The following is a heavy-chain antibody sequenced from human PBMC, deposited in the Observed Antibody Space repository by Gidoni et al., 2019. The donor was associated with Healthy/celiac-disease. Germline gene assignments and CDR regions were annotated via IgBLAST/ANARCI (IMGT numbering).Heavy chain of an antibody. V-gene: IGHV3-33*01. CDR2: RWYDGSNK. J-gene: IGHJ3*02. CDR3: ARESSGGYCSGGSCYNWGIADAFDI. Sequence: QVQLVESGGGVVQPGRSLRLSCAASGFTFSSYGIHWVRQAPGKGLEWVAVRWYDGSNKYYADSVKGRFTISRDNSKNTLYLQMNSLRAEDTAVYYCARESSGGYCSGGSCYNWGIADAFDIWGQGTMVTVSS. CDR1: GFTFSSYG. D-gene: IGHD2-15*01.